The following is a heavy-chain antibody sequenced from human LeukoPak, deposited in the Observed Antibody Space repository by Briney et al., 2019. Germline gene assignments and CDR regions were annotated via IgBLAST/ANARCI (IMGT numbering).Heavy chain of an antibody. J-gene: IGHJ6*03. Sequence: GGSLRLSCAASGFTFSGYAMSWVRQAPGKGLEWVSGISGSGDSTYYVDFVKGRFTISRDNSKNTLYLQMNSLRAEDTAVYYCAKGRSYCTSTFCYATFYYYMDVWGKGTTVTVSS. D-gene: IGHD2-2*01. CDR2: ISGSGDST. V-gene: IGHV3-23*01. CDR3: AKGRSYCTSTFCYATFYYYMDV. CDR1: GFTFSGYA.